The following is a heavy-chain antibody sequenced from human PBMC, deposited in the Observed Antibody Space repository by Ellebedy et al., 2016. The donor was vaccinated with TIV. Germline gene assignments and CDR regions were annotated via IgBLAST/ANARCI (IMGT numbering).Heavy chain of an antibody. Sequence: SETLSLTCTVSGGSISSYYWSWIRQPPGKGLEWIGYIYYSGSTNYNPSLKSPVTISVDTSKNQFSLKLSSVTAADTAVYYCARERVRYGSGRNYYYYYGMDVWGQGTTVTVSS. CDR1: GGSISSYY. V-gene: IGHV4-59*12. CDR2: IYYSGST. CDR3: ARERVRYGSGRNYYYYYGMDV. D-gene: IGHD3-10*01. J-gene: IGHJ6*02.